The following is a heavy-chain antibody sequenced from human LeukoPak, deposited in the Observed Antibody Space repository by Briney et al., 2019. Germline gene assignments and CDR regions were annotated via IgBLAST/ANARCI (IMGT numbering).Heavy chain of an antibody. J-gene: IGHJ4*02. V-gene: IGHV3-7*01. CDR1: GFTFSSYW. Sequence: PGGSLRLSCAASGFTFSSYWVSWVRQAPGKGLEWVANIKQDGSEMYYVDSVKGRFTISRDNAKNSLYLQMNSLRAEDTAVYYCARVGRGEIDYWGQGTLVTVSS. CDR3: ARVGRGEIDY. D-gene: IGHD3-10*01. CDR2: IKQDGSEM.